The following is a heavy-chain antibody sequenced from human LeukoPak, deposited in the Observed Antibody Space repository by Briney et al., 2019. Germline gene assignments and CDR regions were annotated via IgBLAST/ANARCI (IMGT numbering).Heavy chain of an antibody. CDR3: ARDRYNWNDDPNWFDP. Sequence: AVKVSCKASGGTFSSYAISWVRQVPGQGLEWMGRIIPIFGIANYAQKFQGRVTITADKSTSTAYMELSSLRSEDTAVYYCARDRYNWNDDPNWFDPWGQGTLVTVSS. CDR1: GGTFSSYA. CDR2: IIPIFGIA. V-gene: IGHV1-69*04. J-gene: IGHJ5*02. D-gene: IGHD1-20*01.